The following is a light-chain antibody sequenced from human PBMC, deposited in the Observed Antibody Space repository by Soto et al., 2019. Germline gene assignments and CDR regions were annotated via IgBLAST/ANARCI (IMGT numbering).Light chain of an antibody. Sequence: EIVMTQSPATLSVSPGERATLSCRASQSVSSNLAWYQQKPGQAPRLLIYGASTRATGIPARFSGSGSGTEFTLTISRLEPEDFALYYCQQYGNSPRVTFGQGTRLEI. CDR3: QQYGNSPRVT. J-gene: IGKJ5*01. CDR1: QSVSSN. CDR2: GAS. V-gene: IGKV3-15*01.